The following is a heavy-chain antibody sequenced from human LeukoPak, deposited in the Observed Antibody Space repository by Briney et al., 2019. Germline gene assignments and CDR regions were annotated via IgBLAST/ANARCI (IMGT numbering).Heavy chain of an antibody. Sequence: PSETLSLTCTVSGGSISSYYWSWIRQPPGKGLEWIWYIYYSGSTNYNPSLKSRVTISVDTSKNQFSLKLSSVTAADTAVYYCARVTDGYIYYWGQGTLVTVSS. CDR1: GGSISSYY. D-gene: IGHD1-14*01. V-gene: IGHV4-59*01. CDR2: IYYSGST. CDR3: ARVTDGYIYY. J-gene: IGHJ4*02.